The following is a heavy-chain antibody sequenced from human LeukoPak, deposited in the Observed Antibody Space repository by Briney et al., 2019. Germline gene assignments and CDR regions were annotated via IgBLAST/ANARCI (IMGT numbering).Heavy chain of an antibody. V-gene: IGHV3-21*01. D-gene: IGHD6-19*01. CDR2: ITSSSSYI. CDR3: ARFHSSGWFIDY. J-gene: IGHJ4*02. Sequence: GGSLRLSCAASGFTFSSYGVNWVRQAPGKGLEWVSSITSSSSYIYYADSVKGRFTISRDNAKNSLYLQMNSLRAEDTAVYYCARFHSSGWFIDYWGQGTLVTVSS. CDR1: GFTFSSYG.